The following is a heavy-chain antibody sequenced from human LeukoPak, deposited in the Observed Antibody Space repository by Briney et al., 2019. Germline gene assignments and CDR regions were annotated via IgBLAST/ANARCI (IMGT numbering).Heavy chain of an antibody. CDR2: IWYYGSNK. Sequence: GGPLRLSCAASGFTFRCYGMQGVGQAPGKGLDGVAGIWYYGSNKYYADSVKGRFTISRDNAENTLYLQMNSLRAEDTALYYCASDGIAVDRGIGYFDYWGQGTLVTVSS. V-gene: IGHV3-33*01. CDR1: GFTFRCYG. J-gene: IGHJ4*02. D-gene: IGHD6-13*01. CDR3: ASDGIAVDRGIGYFDY.